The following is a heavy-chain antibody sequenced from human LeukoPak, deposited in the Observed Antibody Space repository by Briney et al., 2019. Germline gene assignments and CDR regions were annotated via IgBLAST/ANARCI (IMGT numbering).Heavy chain of an antibody. Sequence: SLRLSCAASGFTFDDYAMHWVRQAPGKGLEWVSGISWNSGSIGYADSVKGRFTISRDNAKNSLYLQMNSLRAEDMALYYCAKDSTGGGGPFDYWGQGTLVTVSS. CDR2: ISWNSGSI. D-gene: IGHD3-16*01. V-gene: IGHV3-9*03. J-gene: IGHJ4*02. CDR1: GFTFDDYA. CDR3: AKDSTGGGGPFDY.